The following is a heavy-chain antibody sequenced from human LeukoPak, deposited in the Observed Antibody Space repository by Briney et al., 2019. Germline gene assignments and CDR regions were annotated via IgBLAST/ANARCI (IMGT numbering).Heavy chain of an antibody. Sequence: GASVKVSCKASGYTFTSYGIPWVRQAPGQGLQWMGWISANNGDTSYSQKLQGRVTMTTDTSTNTAYMELRSLTSDDTAVYYCARDPPGLTLGSPGDYWGQGTLVIVPS. V-gene: IGHV1-18*01. D-gene: IGHD3-16*01. CDR1: GYTFTSYG. CDR3: ARDPPGLTLGSPGDY. CDR2: ISANNGDT. J-gene: IGHJ4*02.